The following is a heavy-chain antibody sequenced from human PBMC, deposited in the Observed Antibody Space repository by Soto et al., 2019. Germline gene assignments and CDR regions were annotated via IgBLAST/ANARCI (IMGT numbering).Heavy chain of an antibody. CDR3: ARRFKSARGRDP. J-gene: IGHJ5*02. CDR1: GYTFTTYA. D-gene: IGHD3-10*01. CDR2: INAGNGNT. Sequence: QVQLVQSGPEVKKPGASVKVSCKASGYTFTTYAIHWVRQAPGQGLEWMGWINAGNGNTEFSERFRGRVTITRDTSASTAQVELTGLTSEDTAVYYCARRFKSARGRDPWGQGTLGTVAA. V-gene: IGHV1-3*01.